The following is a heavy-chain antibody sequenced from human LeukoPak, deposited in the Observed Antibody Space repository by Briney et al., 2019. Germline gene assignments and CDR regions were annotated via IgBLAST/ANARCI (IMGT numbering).Heavy chain of an antibody. CDR1: GFTFSSYG. CDR3: ATSTVTNLFDY. D-gene: IGHD4-17*01. CDR2: ISYDGSNK. Sequence: PGGSLRLSCLASGFTFSSYGMHWVRQAPGKGLEWVAVISYDGSNKYYADSVKGRFTISRDNSKNTLYLQMNSLRAEDTAVYYCATSTVTNLFDYWGQGTLVTISS. J-gene: IGHJ4*02. V-gene: IGHV3-30*03.